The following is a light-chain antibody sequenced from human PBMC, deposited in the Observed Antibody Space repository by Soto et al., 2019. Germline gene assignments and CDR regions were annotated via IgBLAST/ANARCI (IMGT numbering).Light chain of an antibody. CDR2: DAS. CDR1: QSVRSF. V-gene: IGKV3-11*01. CDR3: QQYGSAPPT. J-gene: IGKJ1*01. Sequence: EIVLTQSPATLSLSPGERATLSCRASQSVRSFLAWYQQKPGQAPRLLIYDASNRATGVPGRFSGSGSGTDFTLSISRLEPEDFSVYYCQQYGSAPPTFGQGTKVDIK.